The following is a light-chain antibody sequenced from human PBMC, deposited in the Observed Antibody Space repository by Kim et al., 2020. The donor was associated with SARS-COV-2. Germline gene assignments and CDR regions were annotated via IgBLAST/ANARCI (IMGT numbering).Light chain of an antibody. J-gene: IGLJ2*01. Sequence: SSELTQDPAVSVALGQTVRITCQGDSLRKYYARWYQQKPGQAPILVIYGKNNRPSGVPDRFSGSSPGNTATLTITGAQAEDEADYHCASRDSSGDHAVFGGGTQLTVL. CDR3: ASRDSSGDHAV. CDR1: SLRKYY. V-gene: IGLV3-19*01. CDR2: GKN.